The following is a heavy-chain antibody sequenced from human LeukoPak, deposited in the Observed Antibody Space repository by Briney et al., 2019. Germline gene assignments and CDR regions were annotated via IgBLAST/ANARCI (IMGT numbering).Heavy chain of an antibody. D-gene: IGHD7-27*01. CDR2: ISRSNTTI. J-gene: IGHJ4*02. CDR1: GFTFSGYS. CDR3: ARDGDSGFDY. V-gene: IGHV3-48*02. Sequence: GGSLRLSCAASGFTFSGYSMNWVRQAPGKGLEWVSDISRSNTTIHYADSVKGRFTISRDNGKNSLYLQMSSLRDEDTAVYYCARDGDSGFDYWGQGTLVTVSS.